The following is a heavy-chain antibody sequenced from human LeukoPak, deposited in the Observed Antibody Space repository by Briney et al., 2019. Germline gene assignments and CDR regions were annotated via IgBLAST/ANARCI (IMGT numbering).Heavy chain of an antibody. J-gene: IGHJ4*02. V-gene: IGHV4-34*01. D-gene: IGHD4-11*01. CDR1: GGSFSGYY. CDR3: ARRTTVTIPFGY. CDR2: INHSGST. Sequence: SETLSLTCAVYGGSFSGYYWSWIRQPPGKGLEWIGEINHSGSTNYNPSLKSRVTISVDKSKDQFSLKLSSVTAADTAVYYCARRTTVTIPFGYWGQGTLVTVSS.